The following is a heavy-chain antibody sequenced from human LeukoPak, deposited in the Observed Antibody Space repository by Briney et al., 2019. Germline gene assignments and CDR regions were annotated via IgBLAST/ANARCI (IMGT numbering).Heavy chain of an antibody. CDR3: ASASSSGIDY. J-gene: IGHJ4*02. Sequence: SETLSLTCTVSGGSISSYYWSWIRQPPGKGLEWIGYIYYSGSTSYNPSLKSRVTISVDTSKNQFSLKLSSVTAADTAVYYCASASSSGIDYWGQGTLVTVSS. V-gene: IGHV4-59*08. CDR1: GGSISSYY. CDR2: IYYSGST. D-gene: IGHD6-13*01.